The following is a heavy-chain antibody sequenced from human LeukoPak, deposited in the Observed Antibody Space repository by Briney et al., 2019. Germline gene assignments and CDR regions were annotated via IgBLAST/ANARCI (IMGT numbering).Heavy chain of an antibody. CDR3: TARYCRSTSCYGEYFQR. D-gene: IGHD2-2*01. CDR1: GFTFSNAW. J-gene: IGHJ1*01. V-gene: IGHV3-15*01. Sequence: GGSLRLSCAASGFTFSNAWMSWVRQAPGKGLEWVGRIRRKSDGGTTDYAAPVKGRFTISRDDSKNTLYLQMNSLKTEDTAVYYCTARYCRSTSCYGEYFQRWGQGTLVTVSS. CDR2: IRRKSDGGTT.